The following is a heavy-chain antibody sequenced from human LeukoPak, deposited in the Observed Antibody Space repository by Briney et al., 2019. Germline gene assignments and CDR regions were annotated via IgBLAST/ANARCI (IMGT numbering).Heavy chain of an antibody. CDR3: ARHHSGYSYASFDY. D-gene: IGHD5-18*01. CDR2: IYYSGST. Sequence: PSETLSLTCTVSGGSISSYYWSWIRQPPGKGLEWIGYIYYSGSTNSNPSLKSRVTISVDPSKSQFSLKLSSVTAADPAVYYCARHHSGYSYASFDYWGQGTLVTVSS. CDR1: GGSISSYY. J-gene: IGHJ4*02. V-gene: IGHV4-59*08.